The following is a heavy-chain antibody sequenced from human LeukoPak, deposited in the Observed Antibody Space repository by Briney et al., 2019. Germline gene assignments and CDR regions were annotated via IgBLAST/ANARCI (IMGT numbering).Heavy chain of an antibody. D-gene: IGHD5-18*01. CDR2: SNHFGST. V-gene: IGHV4-34*01. CDR1: GESFSGYF. CDR3: ARGRLQLWSFPLPYNHYAIDV. J-gene: IGHJ6*02. Sequence: PSGTLSLTCAVSGESFSGYFWTWIRQPPGKGLEWIGESNHFGSTDYNPSLKSRVTISVDTSKKQFSLNVRSVTDADTAVYFCARGRLQLWSFPLPYNHYAIDVWGQGTTVTVSS.